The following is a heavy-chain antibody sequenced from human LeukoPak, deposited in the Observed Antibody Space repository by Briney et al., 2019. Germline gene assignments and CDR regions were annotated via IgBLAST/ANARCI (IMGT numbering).Heavy chain of an antibody. D-gene: IGHD6-13*01. CDR1: GFTASSNY. Sequence: GGSLRLSCAASGFTASSNYMSWVRQAPGKGLEWVSVIYSGGSTYYADSVKGRFTISRDNSKNTLYLQMNSLRAEDTAVYYCARDGSSSWYEVEYFQHWGQGTLVTVSS. CDR3: ARDGSSSWYEVEYFQH. CDR2: IYSGGST. V-gene: IGHV3-53*01. J-gene: IGHJ1*01.